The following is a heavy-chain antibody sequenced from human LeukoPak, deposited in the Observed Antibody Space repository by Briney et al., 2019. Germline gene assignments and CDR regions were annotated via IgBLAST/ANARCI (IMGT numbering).Heavy chain of an antibody. J-gene: IGHJ4*02. CDR3: ARGYCSGGSCYSEDY. CDR1: GYTFTGCY. V-gene: IGHV1-2*02. D-gene: IGHD2-15*01. Sequence: GASVKVSCKASGYTFTGCYMHWVRQAPGQGLEWMGWINPNSGGTNYAQKFQGRVTMTRDTSISTAYMELSRLRSDDTAVYYCARGYCSGGSCYSEDYWGQGTLVTVSS. CDR2: INPNSGGT.